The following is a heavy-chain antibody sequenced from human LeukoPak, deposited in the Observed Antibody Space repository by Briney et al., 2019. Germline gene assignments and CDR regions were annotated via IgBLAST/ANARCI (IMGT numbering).Heavy chain of an antibody. CDR3: ARDYGQQLVRYYYMDV. CDR2: INPSGGST. J-gene: IGHJ6*03. Sequence: ASVKVSCKASGYTFTSYYMHWVRQAPGQGLEWMGTINPSGGSTSYAQKFQGRVTMTRDTSTSTVYMELSSLRSEDTAVYYCARDYGQQLVRYYYMDVWGKGTTVTVSS. D-gene: IGHD6-13*01. CDR1: GYTFTSYY. V-gene: IGHV1-46*01.